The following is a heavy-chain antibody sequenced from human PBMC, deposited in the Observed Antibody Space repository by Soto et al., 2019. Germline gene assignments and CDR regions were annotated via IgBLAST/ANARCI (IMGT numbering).Heavy chain of an antibody. CDR3: ARELRWLRTGGYYYYGMDV. Sequence: QVQLVESGGGVVQPGGSLRLSCAASGFTFSSYGMHWVRQAPGKGLEWVAVIWYDGSNKYYADSVKGRFTISRDNSKNTLYLQMNSLRAEDTAVYYCARELRWLRTGGYYYYGMDVWGQGTTVTVSS. V-gene: IGHV3-33*01. D-gene: IGHD5-12*01. CDR1: GFTFSSYG. CDR2: IWYDGSNK. J-gene: IGHJ6*02.